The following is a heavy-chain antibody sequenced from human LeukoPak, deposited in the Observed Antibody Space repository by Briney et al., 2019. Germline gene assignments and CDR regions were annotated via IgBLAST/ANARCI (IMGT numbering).Heavy chain of an antibody. J-gene: IGHJ4*02. CDR1: GYTLTELS. CDR2: FDPEDGET. CDR3: AREGDYVWGSSRYTSY. Sequence: ASVKVSCKVSGYTLTELSMHWVRQAPGKGLEWMGGFDPEDGETIYAQKFQGRVTMTRDMSTSTVYMEVTSLRPEDTAFYYCAREGDYVWGSSRYTSYWGQGTLVTVSS. D-gene: IGHD3-16*02. V-gene: IGHV1-24*01.